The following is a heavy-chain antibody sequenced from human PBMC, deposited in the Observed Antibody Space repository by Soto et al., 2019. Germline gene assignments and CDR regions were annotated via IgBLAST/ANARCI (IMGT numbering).Heavy chain of an antibody. CDR3: ARAHYYYYGMDV. V-gene: IGHV3-53*01. Sequence: GGSLRLSCAASGFTVSSNYMSWVRQAPGKGLEWVSVIYSGGSTYYADSVKGRFTISRDNSKNTLYLQMNSLRAEDTAVYYCARAHYYYYGMDVWGQGTTVTVSS. CDR1: GFTVSSNY. CDR2: IYSGGST. J-gene: IGHJ6*02.